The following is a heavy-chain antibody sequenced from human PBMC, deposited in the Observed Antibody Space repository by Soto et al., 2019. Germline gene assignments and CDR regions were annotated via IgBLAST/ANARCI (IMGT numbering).Heavy chain of an antibody. J-gene: IGHJ4*02. CDR3: ARDLVYAPSGVDY. CDR1: GYTFTSCY. CDR2: INPSGGST. D-gene: IGHD2-2*01. V-gene: IGHV1-46*01. Sequence: ASVKVSCKASGYTFTSCYMHWVRPAPGQGLEWMGIINPSGGSTSYAQKCQGRVTMTRDTSTSTVYMELSSLRSQDTAVHYGARDLVYAPSGVDYWGQGTLVTVSS.